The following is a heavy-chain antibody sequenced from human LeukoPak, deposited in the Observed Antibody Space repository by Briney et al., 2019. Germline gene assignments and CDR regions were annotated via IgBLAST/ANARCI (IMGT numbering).Heavy chain of an antibody. J-gene: IGHJ4*02. CDR1: GVSISSYY. CDR2: IYYSGST. D-gene: IGHD4-23*01. Sequence: SETLSLTCTGSGVSISSYYWSWLRQPPGKGLEWIGYIYYSGSTNYNPSLKSRVTISVDTSKNQFSLKLSSVTAADTAVYYCARGATVVIDYWGQGTLVTVSS. V-gene: IGHV4-59*01. CDR3: ARGATVVIDY.